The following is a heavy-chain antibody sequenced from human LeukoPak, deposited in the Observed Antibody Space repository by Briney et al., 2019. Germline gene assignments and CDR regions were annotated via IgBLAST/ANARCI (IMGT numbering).Heavy chain of an antibody. CDR2: IKQDGNEK. Sequence: GGSLRLSCAASGFTFRTYWMRWVRQAPGKGLEWVANIKQDGNEKYYVDSVKGRFTISRDNSKNSLDLQMNSLRAEDTAVYYCVRDTLGEGEDANYAVYYFDYWGQGTPVTVSS. CDR3: VRDTLGEGEDANYAVYYFDY. D-gene: IGHD4/OR15-4a*01. CDR1: GFTFRTYW. V-gene: IGHV3-7*01. J-gene: IGHJ4*02.